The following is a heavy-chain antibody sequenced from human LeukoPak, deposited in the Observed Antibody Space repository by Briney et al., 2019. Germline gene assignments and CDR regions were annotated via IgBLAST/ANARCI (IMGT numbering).Heavy chain of an antibody. J-gene: IGHJ6*02. CDR3: ARDLSITISPVDV. Sequence: ASVKVSFKASGYTFTDYYMHWVRQAPGQGLAWVGWINPNSGGTNYAHKFHGRVTMTRDTAISTAYMELSRLRSDDTAVYYCARDLSITISPVDVWGQGTTVTVSS. CDR2: INPNSGGT. D-gene: IGHD3-9*01. V-gene: IGHV1-2*02. CDR1: GYTFTDYY.